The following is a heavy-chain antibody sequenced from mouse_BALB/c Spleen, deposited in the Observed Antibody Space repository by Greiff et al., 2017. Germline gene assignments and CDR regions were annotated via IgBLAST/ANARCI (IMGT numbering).Heavy chain of an antibody. CDR1: GYTFTDYN. V-gene: IGHV1S29*02. Sequence: VQLQQSGPELVKPGASVKISCKASGYTFTDYNMHWVKQSHGKSLEWIGYIYPYNGGTGYNQKFKSKATLTVDNSSSTAYMELRSLTSEDSAVYYCARSDGNYEGCAYWGQGTLVTVSA. D-gene: IGHD2-1*01. J-gene: IGHJ3*01. CDR3: ARSDGNYEGCAY. CDR2: IYPYNGGT.